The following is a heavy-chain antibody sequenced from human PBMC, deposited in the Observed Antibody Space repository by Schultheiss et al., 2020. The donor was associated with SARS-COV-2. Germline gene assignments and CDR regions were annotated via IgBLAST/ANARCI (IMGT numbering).Heavy chain of an antibody. Sequence: SETLSLTCTVSGGSISSYYWSWIRQPPGKGLEWIGSIYHSGSTYYNPSLKSRVTISVDTSKNQFSLKLSSVTAADTAVYYCARGDSNYGYWGQGTLVTVSS. CDR1: GGSISSYY. V-gene: IGHV4-59*12. D-gene: IGHD4-11*01. CDR3: ARGDSNYGY. J-gene: IGHJ4*02. CDR2: IYHSGST.